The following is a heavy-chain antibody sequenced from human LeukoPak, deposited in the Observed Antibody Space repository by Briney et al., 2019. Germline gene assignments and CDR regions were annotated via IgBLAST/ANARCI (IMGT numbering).Heavy chain of an antibody. CDR3: ARSKGVVVPAAIRVVWFDP. J-gene: IGHJ5*02. CDR2: IYYSGST. CDR1: GGSISSSSYY. V-gene: IGHV4-39*07. D-gene: IGHD2-2*02. Sequence: SETLSLTCTVSGGSISSSSYYWGWIRQLPGKGLEWIGSIYYSGSTYYNPSLKSRVTISVDTSKNQFSLKLSSVTAADTAVYYCARSKGVVVPAAIRVVWFDPWGQGTLVTVSS.